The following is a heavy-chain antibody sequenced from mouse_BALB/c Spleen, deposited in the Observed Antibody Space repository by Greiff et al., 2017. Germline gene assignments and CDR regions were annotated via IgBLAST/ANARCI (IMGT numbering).Heavy chain of an antibody. CDR1: GYTFTDYY. V-gene: IGHV1-77*01. Sequence: QVQLKESGAELARPGASVKLSCKASGYTFTDYYINWVKQRTGQGLEWIGEIYPGSGNTYYNEKFKGKATLTADKSSSTAYMQLSSLTSEDSAVYFCASYYYGSDYWGQGTTLTVSS. CDR3: ASYYYGSDY. CDR2: IYPGSGNT. J-gene: IGHJ2*01. D-gene: IGHD1-1*01.